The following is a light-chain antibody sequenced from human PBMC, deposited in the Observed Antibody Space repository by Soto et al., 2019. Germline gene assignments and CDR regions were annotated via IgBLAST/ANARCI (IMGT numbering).Light chain of an antibody. J-gene: IGKJ4*01. V-gene: IGKV3-11*01. Sequence: EIVLTQSPATLSLSPGERATLSYRASQSVSSYLAWYQQKPGQAPRLLIYDASNRATGIPARFRGSGSGTDFTLTISSLEPEDFAVYYCQQRSNWPLTFGGGTKVEIK. CDR1: QSVSSY. CDR2: DAS. CDR3: QQRSNWPLT.